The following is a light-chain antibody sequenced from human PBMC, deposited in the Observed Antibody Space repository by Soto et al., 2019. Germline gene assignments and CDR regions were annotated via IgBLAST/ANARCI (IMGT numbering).Light chain of an antibody. CDR1: SSDVGGYNY. Sequence: QSALTQPASVSGSPGQSITISCTGTSSDVGGYNYVSWYQHHPGKAPKLMIYEVSNRPSGVSNRFSGSKSGNTASLTISGLQAEDEANYYSSSYTSSSPGVFGGGTKLTVL. CDR2: EVS. V-gene: IGLV2-14*01. CDR3: SSYTSSSPGV. J-gene: IGLJ3*02.